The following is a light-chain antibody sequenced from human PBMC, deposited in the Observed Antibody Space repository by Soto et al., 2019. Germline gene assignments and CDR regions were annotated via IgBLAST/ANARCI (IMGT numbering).Light chain of an antibody. J-gene: IGLJ2*01. CDR3: SSYSDTSTLV. V-gene: IGLV2-8*01. Sequence: QSVVTQPPCASGSLGQSVTISCTGTSSDVGGHNYVSWYQQHPGRAPKLMIYDVTKRPSGVPDRFSGSRSGNTASLTVSGLQAEDAADYYCSSYSDTSTLVFGGGTKLTVL. CDR1: SSDVGGHNY. CDR2: DVT.